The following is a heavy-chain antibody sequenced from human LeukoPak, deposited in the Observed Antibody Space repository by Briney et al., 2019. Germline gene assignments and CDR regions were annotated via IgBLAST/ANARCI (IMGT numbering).Heavy chain of an antibody. CDR1: GGTFSSYA. CDR2: IIPIFGTA. CDR3: ARDPGDSSGQIDY. V-gene: IGHV1-69*06. Sequence: SVKVSCKASGGTFSSYAISWVRQAPGQGLEWMGGIIPIFGTANYAQKFQGRVTITADKSTSTAYMELSSLRSDDTAVYYCARDPGDSSGQIDYWGQGTLVTVSS. J-gene: IGHJ4*02. D-gene: IGHD3-22*01.